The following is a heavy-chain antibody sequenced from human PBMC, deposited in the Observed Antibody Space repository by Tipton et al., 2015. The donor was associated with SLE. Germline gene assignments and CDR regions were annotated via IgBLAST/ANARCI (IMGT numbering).Heavy chain of an antibody. CDR3: ARAPSRDWDLYYFDY. CDR2: IYYSGST. Sequence: TLSRTCTVSGGSISSYYWSWIRQPPGKGLEWIGYIYYSGSTNYNPSLKSRVTISVDTSKNQFSLKLSSVTAADTAVYYCARAPSRDWDLYYFDYWGQGTLVTVSS. V-gene: IGHV4-59*01. J-gene: IGHJ4*02. CDR1: GGSISSYY. D-gene: IGHD3/OR15-3a*01.